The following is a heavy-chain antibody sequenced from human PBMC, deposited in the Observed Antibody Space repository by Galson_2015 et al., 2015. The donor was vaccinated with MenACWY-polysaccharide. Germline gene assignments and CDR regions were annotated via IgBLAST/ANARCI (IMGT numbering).Heavy chain of an antibody. D-gene: IGHD2-8*01. CDR1: GVSISSYY. V-gene: IGHV4-59*01. CDR3: ARVPVLHYYYMDV. CDR2: IYYSGST. Sequence: ETLSLTFTVSGVSISSYYWSWIRQPPGKGLEWIGYIYYSGSTNYNPSLKSRVTISVDTSKNQFSLKLSSVTAADTAVYYCARVPVLHYYYMDVWGKGTTVTVSS. J-gene: IGHJ6*03.